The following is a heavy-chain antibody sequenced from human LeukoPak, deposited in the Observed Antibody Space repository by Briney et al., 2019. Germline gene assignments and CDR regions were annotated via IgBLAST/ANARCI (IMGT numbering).Heavy chain of an antibody. CDR3: ARWTQLKPLDY. D-gene: IGHD3/OR15-3a*01. V-gene: IGHV4-34*01. Sequence: SETLSLTCAVYGGSFSGYYWSWIRQPPGKGLEWIGEINHSGSTNYNPSLKSRVTISVDTSKNQFSLKLSPVTAADTAVYYCARWTQLKPLDYWGQGTLVTVSS. J-gene: IGHJ4*02. CDR2: INHSGST. CDR1: GGSFSGYY.